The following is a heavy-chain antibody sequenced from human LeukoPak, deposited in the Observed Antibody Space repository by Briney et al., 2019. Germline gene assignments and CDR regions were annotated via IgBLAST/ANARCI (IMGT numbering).Heavy chain of an antibody. V-gene: IGHV3-23*01. CDR3: AKAALRYFDWSNTFDI. CDR2: ISGSGGST. CDR1: GFTFSSYA. Sequence: GGSLRLSCAASGFTFSSYAMNWVRQAPGKGLEWVSVISGSGGSTYYADSVKGRFTISRDNSKNTLYLQMNSLRAEDTAVYYCAKAALRYFDWSNTFDIWGQGTMVTVSS. D-gene: IGHD3-9*01. J-gene: IGHJ3*02.